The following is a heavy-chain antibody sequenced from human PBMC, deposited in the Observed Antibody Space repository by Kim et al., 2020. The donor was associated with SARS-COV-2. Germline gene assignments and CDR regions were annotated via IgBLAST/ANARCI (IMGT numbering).Heavy chain of an antibody. Sequence: SETLSLTCAVSGGSISSSNWWSWVRQPPGKGLEWIGEIYHSGSTNYNPSLKSRVTISVDKSKNQFSLKLSSVTAADTAVYYCARAKDYMYPHYDYWGQGTLVTVSS. V-gene: IGHV4-4*02. D-gene: IGHD4-4*01. J-gene: IGHJ4*02. CDR2: IYHSGST. CDR1: GGSISSSNW. CDR3: ARAKDYMYPHYDY.